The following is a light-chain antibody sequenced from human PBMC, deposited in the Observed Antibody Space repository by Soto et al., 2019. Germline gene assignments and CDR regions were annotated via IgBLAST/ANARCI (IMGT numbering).Light chain of an antibody. Sequence: EIVLTQSPGTLSLSPGEIATLSCRASQSVSSTYLAWYQQKPGQAPRLLIYHASSRATGIPDRFSGSGSGTDFTLTISRLEPEDFAVYYCQQYGRSPGFFTFGPGTKVDIK. CDR3: QQYGRSPGFFT. CDR2: HAS. CDR1: QSVSSTY. V-gene: IGKV3-20*01. J-gene: IGKJ3*01.